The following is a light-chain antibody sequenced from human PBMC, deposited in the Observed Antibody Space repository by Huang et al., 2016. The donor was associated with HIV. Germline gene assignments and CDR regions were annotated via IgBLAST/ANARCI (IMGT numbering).Light chain of an antibody. V-gene: IGKV3-15*01. Sequence: EIVMTQSPATLSVSPGERATLTCRASQSISTKLAWYQQKPGQAPRLLIYGASTRATGIPDGFSGSGSGTEFTLTISSLQSEDFAVYYCQQYSKWRTFGQGTRLEIK. CDR1: QSISTK. CDR2: GAS. CDR3: QQYSKWRT. J-gene: IGKJ5*01.